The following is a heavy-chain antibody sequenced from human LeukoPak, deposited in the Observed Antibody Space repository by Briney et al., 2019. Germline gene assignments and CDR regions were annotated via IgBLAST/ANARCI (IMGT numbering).Heavy chain of an antibody. CDR1: GFTFSTYA. Sequence: GGSLRLSCGASGFTFSTYAMSWVRQAPGKGLEWVSGISGSGGSTYYADSVKGRFTISRDSSKNTLYLQMNSLRAEDTAVYYCAKAYYGSGSYPIFDYWGQGTLVTVSS. D-gene: IGHD3-10*01. CDR3: AKAYYGSGSYPIFDY. V-gene: IGHV3-23*01. CDR2: ISGSGGST. J-gene: IGHJ4*02.